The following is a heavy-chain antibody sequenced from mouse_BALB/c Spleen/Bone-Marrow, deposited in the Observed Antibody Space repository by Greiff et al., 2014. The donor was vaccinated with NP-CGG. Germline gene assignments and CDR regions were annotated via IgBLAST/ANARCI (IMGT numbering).Heavy chain of an antibody. J-gene: IGHJ3*01. V-gene: IGHV1S81*02. D-gene: IGHD2-14*01. CDR1: GYTFTSYW. CDR2: INPSNGRT. Sequence: QVQLQQSGAELVKPGASVKLSCKASGYTFTSYWMHWVKQRPGQGLEWIGEINPSNGRTNYNEKFKSKATLTVDKSSSTAYMQLSSLTSEDSAVYYCAGGGRYDERTWFAYWGQGTLVTVSA. CDR3: AGGGRYDERTWFAY.